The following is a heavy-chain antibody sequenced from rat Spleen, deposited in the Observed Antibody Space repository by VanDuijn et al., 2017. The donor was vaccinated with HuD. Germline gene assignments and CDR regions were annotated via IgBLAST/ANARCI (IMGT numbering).Heavy chain of an antibody. V-gene: IGHV5-17*01. Sequence: EVQLVESGGGLVQPGRSLKFSCAASGFTFSDYAMAWVRQAPKKGLEWVATIIYDGSSTYYRDAVKGRFTISRDNAKSTLYLQMDSLRSEDTATYSCARHPYGGYWYFDFWGPGTMVTVSS. D-gene: IGHD1-11*01. CDR2: IIYDGSST. CDR1: GFTFSDYA. CDR3: ARHPYGGYWYFDF. J-gene: IGHJ1*01.